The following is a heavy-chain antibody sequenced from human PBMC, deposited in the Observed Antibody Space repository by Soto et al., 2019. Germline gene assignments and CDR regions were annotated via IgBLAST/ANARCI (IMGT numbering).Heavy chain of an antibody. V-gene: IGHV3-33*01. D-gene: IGHD5-12*01. J-gene: IGHJ4*02. CDR2: IWYDGSNK. Sequence: QVQLVESGGGVVQPGRSLRLSCAASGFTFSSYGMHWVRQAPGKGLEWVAVIWYDGSNKYYADSVKGRFTISRDNSKNTLYLQMNSLRAEDTAVYYCARDQAWWLSSYYFDYWGQGTLVTVSS. CDR1: GFTFSSYG. CDR3: ARDQAWWLSSYYFDY.